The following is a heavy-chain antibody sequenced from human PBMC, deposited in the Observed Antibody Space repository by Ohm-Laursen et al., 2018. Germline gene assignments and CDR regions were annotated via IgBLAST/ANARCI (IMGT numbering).Heavy chain of an antibody. J-gene: IGHJ3*02. CDR2: VHPSGST. D-gene: IGHD3-22*01. CDR1: GGSISSYY. Sequence: GTLSLTCTASGGSISSYYWNCIRQPAGKGLEWIGRVHPSGSTNYNPSLKSRVTMSVDTSKNQFSLKLSSVTAADTAVYFCAGETRTYYSDGSVYTLDIWGQGTMVTVSS. V-gene: IGHV4-4*07. CDR3: AGETRTYYSDGSVYTLDI.